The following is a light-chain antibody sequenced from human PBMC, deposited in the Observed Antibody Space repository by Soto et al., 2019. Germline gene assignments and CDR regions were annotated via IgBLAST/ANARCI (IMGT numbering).Light chain of an antibody. V-gene: IGKV1-39*01. CDR1: QSISTY. Sequence: DIPMTQSPSSLSASVGDRVTITCRASQSISTYLNWYQQKPGKAPNLLIYGASSLQSGVPSRFSGSGSGTDFTLTISSLQPEDFATYYCHQNYSTPLTFGGGTKVEIK. CDR2: GAS. CDR3: HQNYSTPLT. J-gene: IGKJ4*01.